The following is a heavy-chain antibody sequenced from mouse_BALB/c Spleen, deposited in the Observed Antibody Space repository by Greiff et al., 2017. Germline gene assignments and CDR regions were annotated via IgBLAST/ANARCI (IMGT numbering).Heavy chain of an antibody. CDR3: ARSTMITTSAWFAY. CDR2: ISYDGSN. Sequence: QLQQSGPGLVKPSQSLSLTCSVTGYSITSGYYWNWIRQFPGNKLEWMGYISYDGSNNYNPSLKNRISITRDTSKNQFFLKLNSVTTEDTATYYCARSTMITTSAWFAYWGQGTLVTVSA. CDR1: GYSITSGYY. V-gene: IGHV3-6*02. D-gene: IGHD2-4*01. J-gene: IGHJ3*01.